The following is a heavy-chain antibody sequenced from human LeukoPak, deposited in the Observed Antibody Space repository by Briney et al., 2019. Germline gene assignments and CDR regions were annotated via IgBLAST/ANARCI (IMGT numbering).Heavy chain of an antibody. CDR1: GGSISSGSYY. D-gene: IGHD2-2*01. Sequence: SQTLSLTCTVSGGSISSGSYYWSWIRQPAGKGLEWIGRIYTSGSTNYNPSLKSRVTISVDTSKNQFSLKLSSVTAADTAVYYCASRYCSSTSCYPQFDYWGQGTLVTVSS. J-gene: IGHJ4*02. V-gene: IGHV4-61*02. CDR3: ASRYCSSTSCYPQFDY. CDR2: IYTSGST.